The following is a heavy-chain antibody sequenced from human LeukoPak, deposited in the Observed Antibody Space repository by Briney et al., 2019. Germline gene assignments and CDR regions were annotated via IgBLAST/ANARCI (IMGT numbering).Heavy chain of an antibody. J-gene: IGHJ6*03. V-gene: IGHV4-34*01. CDR1: GGSFSGYY. CDR3: ARVSSRITMVRGVIPPYYMDV. D-gene: IGHD3-10*01. CDR2: INHSGST. Sequence: SETLSLTCAVYGGSFSGYYWSWIRQPPGKGLEWIGEINHSGSTNYNPSLKSRVTISVDTSKNQFSLKVSSVTAADTAVYYCARVSSRITMVRGVIPPYYMDVWGKGTTVTISS.